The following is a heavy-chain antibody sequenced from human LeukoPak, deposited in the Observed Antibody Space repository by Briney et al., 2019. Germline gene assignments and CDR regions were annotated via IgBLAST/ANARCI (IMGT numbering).Heavy chain of an antibody. CDR1: GFTFSSYA. D-gene: IGHD2-15*01. CDR3: ARRYCSGGSCYDWFDS. Sequence: GGSLRLSCAASGFTFSSYAMHWVRQAPGKGLEWVAVISYDGSNKYYADSVKGRFTISRDNSKNTLYLQMNSLRAEDTAVYYCARRYCSGGSCYDWFDSWGQGTLVTVSS. CDR2: ISYDGSNK. V-gene: IGHV3-30-3*01. J-gene: IGHJ5*01.